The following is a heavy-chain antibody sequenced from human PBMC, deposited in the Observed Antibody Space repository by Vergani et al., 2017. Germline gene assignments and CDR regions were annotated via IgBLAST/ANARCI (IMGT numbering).Heavy chain of an antibody. CDR3: ANSVIAGNVGVAYFGMDV. CDR1: GFSFPGYA. J-gene: IGHJ6*02. V-gene: IGHV3-23*01. D-gene: IGHD2/OR15-2a*01. CDR2: VSGSSATP. Sequence: EVQLLESGGGLVQPGGSLRLSCEASGFSFPGYAMSWVRQAPGKGLEWVSSVSGSSATPYYADSVKGRFIISRDKSQNTVNLQMNSLRTEDTAVYFCANSVIAGNVGVAYFGMDVWGQGTTVTVSS.